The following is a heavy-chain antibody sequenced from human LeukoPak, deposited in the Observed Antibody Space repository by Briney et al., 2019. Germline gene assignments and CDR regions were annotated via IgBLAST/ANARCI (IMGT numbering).Heavy chain of an antibody. CDR1: GFTFGNYA. Sequence: GGSLRLSCAASGFTFGNYAMNWVRQAPGKGLEWVSVITDNSAGRHYADSVKGRFTISRDNSKNTLYLQMSSLRAEDTAVYYCAKCLGSGWYASSDWGQGTLVTVSS. V-gene: IGHV3-23*01. CDR2: ITDNSAGR. D-gene: IGHD6-13*01. CDR3: AKCLGSGWYASSD. J-gene: IGHJ4*02.